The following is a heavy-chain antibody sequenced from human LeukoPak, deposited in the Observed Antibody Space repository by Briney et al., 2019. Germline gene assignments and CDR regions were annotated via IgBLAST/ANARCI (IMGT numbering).Heavy chain of an antibody. CDR2: IYYSGST. V-gene: IGHV4-61*01. J-gene: IGHJ5*02. D-gene: IGHD3-9*01. Sequence: SGTLSLTCTVSGGSISSGSYYWSWIRQPPGKGLEWIGYIYYSGSTNYNPSLKSRVTISVDTSKNQFSLKLSSVTAADTAVYYCARQNYDILTGYHNWFDPWGQGTLVTVSS. CDR3: ARQNYDILTGYHNWFDP. CDR1: GGSISSGSYY.